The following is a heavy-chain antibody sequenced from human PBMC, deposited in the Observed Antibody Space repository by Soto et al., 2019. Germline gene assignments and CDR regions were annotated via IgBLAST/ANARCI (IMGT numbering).Heavy chain of an antibody. CDR3: ARDTPLPMTTYNWFDP. D-gene: IGHD4-17*01. CDR1: GITVSYNY. V-gene: IGHV3-53*01. Sequence: GGSLRLSCEASGITVSYNYMSWVRQAPGKGLEWVAVIYSGGITYYVDSVKGRFTISRDNSKNTLYLQMNSLRAEDTAVYYCARDTPLPMTTYNWFDPWGQGTLVTVSS. CDR2: IYSGGIT. J-gene: IGHJ5*02.